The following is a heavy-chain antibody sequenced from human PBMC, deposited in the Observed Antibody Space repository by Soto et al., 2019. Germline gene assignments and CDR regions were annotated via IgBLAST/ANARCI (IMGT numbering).Heavy chain of an antibody. CDR1: GYTFTSYD. CDR3: ARGRSSGAFDI. V-gene: IGHV1-8*01. CDR2: MNPNSGNT. D-gene: IGHD5-12*01. J-gene: IGHJ3*02. Sequence: QVQLVQSGAEVKKPGATVKVSCKTSGYTFTSYDINWVRQATGQGLEWMGWMNPNSGNTAYAQKFQGRVTITRNTSISTAYMELSSPTSEDTAVYYCARGRSSGAFDIWGQGTMVTVSS.